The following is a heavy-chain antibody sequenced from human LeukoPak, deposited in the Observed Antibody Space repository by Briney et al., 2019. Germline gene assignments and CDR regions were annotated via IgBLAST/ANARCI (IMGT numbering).Heavy chain of an antibody. Sequence: SETLSLTCTVSGGSISSYYWSWIRQPPGKGLEWIGYIYYSGSTNCNPSLKSRVTISVDTSKNQFSLKLSSVTAADTAVYYCARHPPAPPQWLVHYNGDAFDIWGQGTMVTVSS. V-gene: IGHV4-59*08. CDR3: ARHPPAPPQWLVHYNGDAFDI. CDR1: GGSISSYY. CDR2: IYYSGST. D-gene: IGHD6-19*01. J-gene: IGHJ3*02.